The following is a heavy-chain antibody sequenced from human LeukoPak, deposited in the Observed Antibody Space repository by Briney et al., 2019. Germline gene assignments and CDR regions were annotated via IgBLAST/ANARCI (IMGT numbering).Heavy chain of an antibody. CDR2: IWYDGSNK. Sequence: PGGSLRLSCAASGFTFSSYGMHWVRQAPGKGLEWVAVIWYDGSNKYYADSVKGRFTISRDNSKNTLYLQMNSLRAEDTAVYYCARDAREDSGTHDASDMWGQGTMGTVS. D-gene: IGHD6-19*01. CDR3: ARDAREDSGTHDASDM. J-gene: IGHJ3*02. CDR1: GFTFSSYG. V-gene: IGHV3-33*01.